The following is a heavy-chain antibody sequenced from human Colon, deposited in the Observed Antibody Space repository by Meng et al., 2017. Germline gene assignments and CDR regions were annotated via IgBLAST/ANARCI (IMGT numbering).Heavy chain of an antibody. CDR2: MNPNSGNT. J-gene: IGHJ3*02. V-gene: IGHV1-8*03. CDR1: GYTFTSYA. CDR3: ARPLGYSTGYSSSGLGDDAFDI. D-gene: IGHD6-13*01. Sequence: ASVKVSCKASGYTFTSYAINWVRQATGQGLEWMGWMNPNSGNTGYAQKFQGRVTITRNTSISTAYMELSSLRSEDTAVYYCARPLGYSTGYSSSGLGDDAFDIWGQGTMVTVSS.